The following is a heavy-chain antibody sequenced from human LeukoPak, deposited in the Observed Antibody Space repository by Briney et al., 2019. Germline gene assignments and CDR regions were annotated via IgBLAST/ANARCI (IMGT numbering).Heavy chain of an antibody. CDR3: AKDPASTVTTYGVVYFDY. CDR1: GFTFSSYA. Sequence: GGSLRLSCAASGFTFSSYAMSWVRQAPGKGLEWVSAISGSGGSTYYADSVKGRFTISRDNSKNTLYLQMNSLRAEDTAVYYCAKDPASTVTTYGVVYFDYWGQGTLVTASS. V-gene: IGHV3-23*01. J-gene: IGHJ4*02. CDR2: ISGSGGST. D-gene: IGHD4-17*01.